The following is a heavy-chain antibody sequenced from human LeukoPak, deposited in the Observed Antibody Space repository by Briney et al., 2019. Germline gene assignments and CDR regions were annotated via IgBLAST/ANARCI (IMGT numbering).Heavy chain of an antibody. D-gene: IGHD6-6*01. CDR3: ARSVYFEYSSSSAVGWFDP. V-gene: IGHV6-1*01. Sequence: SQTLSLTCAISGDSVSSNSAAWNWIRQSPSKGLEWLGRTYYRSKWYNDYAVSVKSRITINPDTSKNQFSLQLNSVTPEDTAVYYCARSVYFEYSSSSAVGWFDPWGQGTLVTVSS. J-gene: IGHJ5*02. CDR2: TYYRSKWYN. CDR1: GDSVSSNSAA.